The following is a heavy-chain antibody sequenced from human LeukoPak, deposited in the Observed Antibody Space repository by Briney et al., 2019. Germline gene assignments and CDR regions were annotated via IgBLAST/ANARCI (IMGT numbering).Heavy chain of an antibody. J-gene: IGHJ6*03. V-gene: IGHV3-7*01. Sequence: PGGSLRLSCAASGFTFSSYWMSWVRQAPGKGLEWVANIKQDGSEKYYVDSVKGRFTISRDNAKNSLYLQMNSLRVEDTAVYYCARDRYCGSGGCPMDVWGKGTTVTVSS. CDR3: ARDRYCGSGGCPMDV. CDR1: GFTFSSYW. D-gene: IGHD2-15*01. CDR2: IKQDGSEK.